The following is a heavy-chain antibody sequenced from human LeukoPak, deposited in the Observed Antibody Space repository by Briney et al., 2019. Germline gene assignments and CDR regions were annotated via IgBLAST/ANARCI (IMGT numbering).Heavy chain of an antibody. J-gene: IGHJ4*02. D-gene: IGHD3-9*01. Sequence: SETLSLTCTVSGGSISSSNWWSWVRQPPGKGLEWIGEIYHSGSTNYNPSPKSRVTISVDKSKNQFSLKLSSVTAADTAVYYCASADILTGSVAYWGQGTLVTVSS. CDR3: ASADILTGSVAY. CDR1: GGSISSSNW. CDR2: IYHSGST. V-gene: IGHV4-4*02.